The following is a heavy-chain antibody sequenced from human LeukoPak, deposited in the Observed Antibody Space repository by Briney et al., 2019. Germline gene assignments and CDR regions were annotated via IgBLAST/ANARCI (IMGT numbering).Heavy chain of an antibody. J-gene: IGHJ3*02. CDR3: AKGGYSSGWYYDAFDI. CDR2: INPKSGGT. V-gene: IGHV1-2*02. Sequence: ASVKVSCKASGYSFTSHYMHWVRQAPGQGLEWMGWINPKSGGTNYAQKFQGRVTMTRDTSISTAYMELSRLRSDDTAVYYCAKGGYSSGWYYDAFDIWGQGAMVTVSS. CDR1: GYSFTSHY. D-gene: IGHD6-19*01.